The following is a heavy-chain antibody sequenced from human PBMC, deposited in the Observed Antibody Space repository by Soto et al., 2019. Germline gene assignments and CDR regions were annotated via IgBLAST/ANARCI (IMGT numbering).Heavy chain of an antibody. J-gene: IGHJ3*02. CDR2: IKQDANEM. CDR3: AAYNTSRHAAFDI. CDR1: GFRFSTYW. Sequence: EVQVVESGGGLVQPGGSLRLSCAASGFRFSTYWMSWVRQAPGKELEWLANIKQDANEMYYVDSVKGRFTISGDSAKNSHFLIMDSLRVEDTAVYYFAAYNTSRHAAFDIWGQGTMVIVSS. D-gene: IGHD1-20*01. V-gene: IGHV3-7*01.